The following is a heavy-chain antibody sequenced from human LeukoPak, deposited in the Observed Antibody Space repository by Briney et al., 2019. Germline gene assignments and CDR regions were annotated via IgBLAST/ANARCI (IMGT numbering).Heavy chain of an antibody. CDR2: LNSESGGA. D-gene: IGHD2-21*02. CDR1: GYTFTDYY. Sequence: ASVKVSCKASGYTFTDYYIHWVRQAPGQGPEWMGWLNSESGGAKYAQRFQSRVTMTRDTSISAAYMELTRLRSDDTAMYYCARGGPTPRNVVVAAREYLQHWGQGSLVTVSS. V-gene: IGHV1-2*02. J-gene: IGHJ1*01. CDR3: ARGGPTPRNVVVAAREYLQH.